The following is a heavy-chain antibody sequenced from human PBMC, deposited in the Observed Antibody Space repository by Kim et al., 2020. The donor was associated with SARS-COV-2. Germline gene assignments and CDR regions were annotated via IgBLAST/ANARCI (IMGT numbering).Heavy chain of an antibody. CDR1: GFTFSSYW. CDR2: IKQGGSEK. Sequence: GGSLRLSCAASGFTFSSYWMSWVRQAPGKGLEWVANIKQGGSEKYYVDSVKGRFTISRDNAKNSLYLQMNSLRAEDTAVYYCASGYSGYDFWYWGQGTLVTVSS. CDR3: ASGYSGYDFWY. D-gene: IGHD5-12*01. J-gene: IGHJ4*02. V-gene: IGHV3-7*01.